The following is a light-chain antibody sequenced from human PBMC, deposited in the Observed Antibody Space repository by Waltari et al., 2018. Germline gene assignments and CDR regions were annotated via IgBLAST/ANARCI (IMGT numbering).Light chain of an antibody. Sequence: DIVMTQSPDSLTVSLGERATINCKSSQTILYSSSNKNYLAWYQQKPRQPPKLLIYWASTRESGVPDRFSGTGYGTDFTLTISRLQAEDVAVYYCQQYFKTPLTFGGGTKVEIK. J-gene: IGKJ4*01. CDR2: WAS. V-gene: IGKV4-1*01. CDR3: QQYFKTPLT. CDR1: QTILYSSSNKNY.